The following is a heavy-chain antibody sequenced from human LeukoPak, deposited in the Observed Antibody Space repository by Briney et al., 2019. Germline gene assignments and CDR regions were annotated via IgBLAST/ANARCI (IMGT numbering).Heavy chain of an antibody. CDR2: ISYDGSNK. Sequence: GRSLRLSCAASGFTFSSYDMHWVRPAPGKGLEWVAVISYDGSNKFYADSVKGRFTISRDNSKNTLYLQMNSLRPEDTAVYYCARDRSIAAAPGRLDYWGQGTQVTVSS. V-gene: IGHV3-30*03. CDR3: ARDRSIAAAPGRLDY. J-gene: IGHJ4*02. CDR1: GFTFSSYD. D-gene: IGHD6-13*01.